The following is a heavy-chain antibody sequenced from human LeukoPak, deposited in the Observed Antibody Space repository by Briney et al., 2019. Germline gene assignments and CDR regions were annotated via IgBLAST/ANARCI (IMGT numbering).Heavy chain of an antibody. V-gene: IGHV1-69*04. Sequence: SVKVSCKASGGTFSSYAISWVRQAPGQGLEWMGRIIPILGIANYAQKFQGRVTITADKSTSTAYMELSSLRSEDTAVYYCARDVLLWFGELPRERYYYYYMDVWGKGTTVTVSS. J-gene: IGHJ6*03. CDR3: ARDVLLWFGELPRERYYYYYMDV. D-gene: IGHD3-10*01. CDR1: GGTFSSYA. CDR2: IIPILGIA.